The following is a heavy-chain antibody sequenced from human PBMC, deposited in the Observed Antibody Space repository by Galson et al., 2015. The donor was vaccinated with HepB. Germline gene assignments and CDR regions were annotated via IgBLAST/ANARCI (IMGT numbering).Heavy chain of an antibody. Sequence: SLRLSCAASGFIFNGNAMRWVRQAPGKGLEWVAFIDFDGSNKNYADSVKGRFTISRDNPKNTLFLQMHSLTAEDTAVYYCAKLRGAYGSGSYGDYWGQGTLVTVSS. CDR3: AKLRGAYGSGSYGDY. D-gene: IGHD3-10*01. CDR2: IDFDGSNK. V-gene: IGHV3-30*02. CDR1: GFIFNGNA. J-gene: IGHJ4*02.